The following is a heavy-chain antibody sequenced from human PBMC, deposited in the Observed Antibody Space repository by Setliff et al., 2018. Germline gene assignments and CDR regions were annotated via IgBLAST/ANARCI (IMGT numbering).Heavy chain of an antibody. V-gene: IGHV3-53*01. CDR1: GFTVSGNN. D-gene: IGHD3-10*02. J-gene: IGHJ2*01. CDR2: IYTGGRT. Sequence: PGGSLRLSCVGSGFTVSGNNMNWVRQAPGKGPEWVSAIYTGGRTDSADSVKGRFTISRDGSKNTLYLQMNNLRVEDTAVYYCARGGVFGHFYFDLWGRGTLVTVSS. CDR3: ARGGVFGHFYFDL.